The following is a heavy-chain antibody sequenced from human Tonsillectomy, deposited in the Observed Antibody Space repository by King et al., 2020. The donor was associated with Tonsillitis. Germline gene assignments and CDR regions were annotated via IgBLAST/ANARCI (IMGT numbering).Heavy chain of an antibody. J-gene: IGHJ4*02. CDR2: IYYSGRT. Sequence: QLQESGPGLVKPSETLSITCTVSGGSISSYYWSWIRQSPGKGLEWIGYIYYSGRTNYNLSLKSRVTISVDTSKNQFSLKLSSVTAADTAVYYCARDRGLTVRGIKGFDYWGQGTLVTVSS. D-gene: IGHD3-10*01. V-gene: IGHV4-59*01. CDR3: ARDRGLTVRGIKGFDY. CDR1: GGSISSYY.